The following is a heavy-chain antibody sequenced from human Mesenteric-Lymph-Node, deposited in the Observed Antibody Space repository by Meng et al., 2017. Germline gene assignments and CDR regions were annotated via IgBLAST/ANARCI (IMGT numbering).Heavy chain of an antibody. CDR2: SRNKVKTYST. J-gene: IGHJ3*02. V-gene: IGHV3-72*01. CDR3: ARDFYDSSSYKNSHEASDI. Sequence: GESLKISCAGSGFTFSDHYIDWVRQAPGKGLEWVGRSRNKVKTYSTDYAASVKGRFTISRDDSKNSAYLQMNSLKTEDTAVYYCARDFYDSSSYKNSHEASDIWGQGTLVTVSS. CDR1: GFTFSDHY. D-gene: IGHD3-22*01.